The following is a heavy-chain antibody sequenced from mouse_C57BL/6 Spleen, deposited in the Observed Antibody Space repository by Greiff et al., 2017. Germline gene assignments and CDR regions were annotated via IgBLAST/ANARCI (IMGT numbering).Heavy chain of an antibody. V-gene: IGHV1-22*01. Sequence: VQLQQSGPELVKPGASVKMSCKASGYTFTDYNMHWVKQSHGKSLEWIGYINPNNGGTSYNQKFKGKATLTVNKSSSTAYMELRSLTSEDSAVYYCARSDGYSPWFADWGQGTLVTVSA. D-gene: IGHD2-3*01. CDR1: GYTFTDYN. CDR3: ARSDGYSPWFAD. J-gene: IGHJ3*01. CDR2: INPNNGGT.